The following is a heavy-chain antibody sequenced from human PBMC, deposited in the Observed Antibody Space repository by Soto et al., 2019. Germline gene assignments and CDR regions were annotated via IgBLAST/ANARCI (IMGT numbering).Heavy chain of an antibody. CDR1: GGIFSSYV. J-gene: IGHJ4*02. V-gene: IGHV1-69*13. Sequence: SVKVSCKASGGIFSSYVFNWVRQAPGQGLEWMGGIIPMFGRPNYAQKFQGRVTITADESTSTAYMELSSLRSEDTAVFYCARDLGSGYDPGDYWGQGSQVTVSS. CDR2: IIPMFGRP. CDR3: ARDLGSGYDPGDY. D-gene: IGHD5-12*01.